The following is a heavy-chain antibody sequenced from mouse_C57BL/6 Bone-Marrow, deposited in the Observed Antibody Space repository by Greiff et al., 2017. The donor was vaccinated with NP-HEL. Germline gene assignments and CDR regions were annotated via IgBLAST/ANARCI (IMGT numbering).Heavy chain of an antibody. V-gene: IGHV1-55*01. Sequence: VQLQQSGAELVKPGASVKMSCKASGYTFTSYWITWVKQRPGQGLEWIGDIYPGSGSTNYNEEFKSKATLTVDTSSSTAHMQLSSLTSEDSAVYYCALWYYYAMDYWGQGTSVTVSS. CDR2: IYPGSGST. J-gene: IGHJ4*01. CDR3: ALWYYYAMDY. CDR1: GYTFTSYW. D-gene: IGHD1-1*02.